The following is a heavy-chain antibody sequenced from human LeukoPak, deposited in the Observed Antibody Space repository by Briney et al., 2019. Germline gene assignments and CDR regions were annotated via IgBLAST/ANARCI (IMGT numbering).Heavy chain of an antibody. CDR1: GGTFSSYA. CDR2: IMHIFGTA. D-gene: IGHD2-2*01. CDR3: AREATRNIVVVPAAIYYFDY. V-gene: IGHV1-69*13. Sequence: SVKVSCKASGGTFSSYAISWVRQAPGQALEWRAGIMHIFGTANYAQKVQGRVKITAVESTRTAYMELSSLRSEDTAVYYCAREATRNIVVVPAAIYYFDYWGQGTLVTVSS. J-gene: IGHJ4*02.